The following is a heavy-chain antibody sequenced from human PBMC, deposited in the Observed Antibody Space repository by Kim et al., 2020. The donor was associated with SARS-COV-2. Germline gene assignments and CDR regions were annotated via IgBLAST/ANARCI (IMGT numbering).Heavy chain of an antibody. CDR3: ARDEVPTILGMEDV. J-gene: IGHJ6*02. Sequence: ASVKVSCKASGYGFNDFIIHWVRQAPRQGLEWMGWIDPKNGDTHYAQSFQGRVTMIRDTSVSTVYLDLSRLRSDDTAVYYCARDEVPTILGMEDVWGQGITVTVSS. CDR2: IDPKNGDT. D-gene: IGHD3-3*02. CDR1: GYGFNDFI. V-gene: IGHV1-2*02.